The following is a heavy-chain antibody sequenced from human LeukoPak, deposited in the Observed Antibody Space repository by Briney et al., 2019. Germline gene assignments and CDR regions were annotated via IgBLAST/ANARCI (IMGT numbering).Heavy chain of an antibody. Sequence: SETLSLTCTVSGGSISSYYWNWIRQPPGKGLEWIGYIYYSGSTNYNPSLKSRVTISVDTSKNQFSLKLSSVTAADTAVYYCARAHTTYSGSYHGYFDYWGQGTLVTVSS. J-gene: IGHJ4*02. V-gene: IGHV4-59*01. CDR3: ARAHTTYSGSYHGYFDY. CDR1: GGSISSYY. CDR2: IYYSGST. D-gene: IGHD1-26*01.